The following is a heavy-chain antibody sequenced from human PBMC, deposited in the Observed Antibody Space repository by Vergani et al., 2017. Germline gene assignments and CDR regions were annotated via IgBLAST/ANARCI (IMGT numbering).Heavy chain of an antibody. J-gene: IGHJ4*02. Sequence: QVQLVESGGGLVKPGGSLRLSCAASGFTFSDYYMSWIRQAPGKGLEWVSSISSSSSYIYYADSVKGRFTISRDNAKNSLYLQMNSLRAEDTAVYYCARDDRLPEYYFDYWGQGTLVTVSS. V-gene: IGHV3-11*06. D-gene: IGHD3-16*02. CDR3: ARDDRLPEYYFDY. CDR2: ISSSSSYI. CDR1: GFTFSDYY.